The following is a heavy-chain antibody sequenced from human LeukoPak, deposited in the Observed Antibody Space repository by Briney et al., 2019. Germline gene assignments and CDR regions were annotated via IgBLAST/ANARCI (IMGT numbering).Heavy chain of an antibody. CDR2: ISSSSSFI. J-gene: IGHJ4*02. V-gene: IGHV3-21*01. CDR1: GFTFSNYN. D-gene: IGHD3-10*02. CDR3: AVEDDPHYVSQRIPGIDY. Sequence: PGGSLRLSCAASGFTFSNYNMNWVRQAPGKGLKWVSSISSSSSFIYYADSVKGRFTISRDNAKRSLYLQMNSLSDEDTAVYYCAVEDDPHYVSQRIPGIDYWGQGTLVTVSS.